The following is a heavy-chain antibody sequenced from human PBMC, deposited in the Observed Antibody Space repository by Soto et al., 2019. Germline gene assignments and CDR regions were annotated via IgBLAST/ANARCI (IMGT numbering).Heavy chain of an antibody. Sequence: QVQLVQSGAEVKKPGSPVKVSCKASGGTFGSYAISWVRQAPGQGPEWMGGIIPITGTANYAQKFQGRVTITADESTSTASMQLSSLRSEDTAVYYCARSQGSSTSLEIYYYYYYGMDVWGQGTTVTVSS. V-gene: IGHV1-69*01. J-gene: IGHJ6*02. CDR2: IIPITGTA. CDR3: ARSQGSSTSLEIYYYYYYGMDV. D-gene: IGHD2-2*01. CDR1: GGTFGSYA.